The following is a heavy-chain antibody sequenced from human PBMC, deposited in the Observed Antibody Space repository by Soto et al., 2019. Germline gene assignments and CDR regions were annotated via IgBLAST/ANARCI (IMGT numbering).Heavy chain of an antibody. CDR2: IYWDDDK. V-gene: IGHV2-5*02. J-gene: IGHJ3*02. CDR1: GFSLTTSGVA. Sequence: SCPTLVNPTQTVTLTCSFSGFSLTTSGVAVGWILHSPGKALEWLALIYWDDDKRYSPSLKSRLTITKDTSKNQVVLTMTNMDPVDTATYYCAHSPTYYYDSSGYAPFVAFDIWGQGTMVTVSS. CDR3: AHSPTYYYDSSGYAPFVAFDI. D-gene: IGHD3-22*01.